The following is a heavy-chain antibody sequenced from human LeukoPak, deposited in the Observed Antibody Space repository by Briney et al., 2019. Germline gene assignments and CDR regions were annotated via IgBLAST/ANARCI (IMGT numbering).Heavy chain of an antibody. J-gene: IGHJ6*02. CDR2: IIPILGIA. D-gene: IGHD2-21*01. CDR3: AFRSSPYYYGMDV. CDR1: GGTFSSYA. V-gene: IGHV1-69*04. Sequence: SVKVSCKASGGTFSSYAISWVRQAPGQGLEWMGRIIPILGIANYAQKSQGRVTITADKSTSTAYMELSSLRSEDTAVYYCAFRSSPYYYGMDVWGQGTTVTVSS.